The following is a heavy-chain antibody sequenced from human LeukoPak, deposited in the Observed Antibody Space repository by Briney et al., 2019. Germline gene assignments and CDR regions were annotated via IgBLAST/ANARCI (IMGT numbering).Heavy chain of an antibody. D-gene: IGHD3-9*01. CDR1: GGTFSSYA. V-gene: IGHV1-69*01. CDR3: ARGILRGYPTYYYYYMDV. J-gene: IGHJ6*03. Sequence: SSVKVSCKASGGTFSSYAISWVRQAPGQGLEWMGGIIPIFGTANYAQKFQGRVTITADESTSTAYMELRSLRSEDTAVYYCARGILRGYPTYYYYYMDVWGKGTTVTVSS. CDR2: IIPIFGTA.